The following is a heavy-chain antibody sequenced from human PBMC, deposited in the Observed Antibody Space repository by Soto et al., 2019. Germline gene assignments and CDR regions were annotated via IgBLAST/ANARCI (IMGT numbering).Heavy chain of an antibody. CDR2: INPNSGGT. CDR1: GYTFTGYY. Sequence: ASLKVSCKASGYTFTGYYMHWVRQAPGQGLEWMGWINPNSGGTNYAQKFQGWVTMTRDTSISTAYMELSRLRSDDTAVYYCARDGERITMVRGVIIGYYGMDVWGQGTTVTVSS. V-gene: IGHV1-2*04. CDR3: ARDGERITMVRGVIIGYYGMDV. J-gene: IGHJ6*02. D-gene: IGHD3-10*01.